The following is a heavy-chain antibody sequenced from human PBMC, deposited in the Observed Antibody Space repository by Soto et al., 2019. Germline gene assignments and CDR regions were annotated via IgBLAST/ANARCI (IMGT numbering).Heavy chain of an antibody. V-gene: IGHV4-59*01. CDR2: IYYSGST. CDR1: GGSISSYY. D-gene: IGHD3-16*01. J-gene: IGHJ3*02. Sequence: PSETLSLTCTVSGGSISSYYWSWIRQPPGKGLEWIGYIYYSGSTNYNPSLKSRVTISVDTSKNQFSLKLSSVTAADTAVYYCAGPLGGMGAFDIWGQGTMVTV. CDR3: AGPLGGMGAFDI.